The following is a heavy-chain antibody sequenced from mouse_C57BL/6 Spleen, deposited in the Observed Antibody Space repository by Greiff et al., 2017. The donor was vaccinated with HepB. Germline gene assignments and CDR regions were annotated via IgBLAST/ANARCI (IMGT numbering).Heavy chain of an antibody. CDR2: IRLKSDNYAT. V-gene: IGHV6-3*01. D-gene: IGHD1-1*01. CDR3: TVRGYYGSPWFAY. CDR1: GFTFSNYW. Sequence: EVMLVESGGGLVQPGGSMKLSCVASGFTFSNYWMNWVRQSPEKGLEWVAQIRLKSDNYATHYAESVKGRFTISRDDSKSSVYLQMNNLRAEDTGIYYCTVRGYYGSPWFAYWGQGTLVTVSA. J-gene: IGHJ3*01.